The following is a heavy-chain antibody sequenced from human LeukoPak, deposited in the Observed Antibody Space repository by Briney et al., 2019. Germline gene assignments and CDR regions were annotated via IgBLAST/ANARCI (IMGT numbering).Heavy chain of an antibody. J-gene: IGHJ6*02. D-gene: IGHD3-10*01. CDR1: GFTFDDYA. Sequence: GGSLRLSCAASGFTFDDYAMHWVRQAPGKGLEWVSGISWNSGSIGYADSVKGRFTISRDNAKNTLYLQMNSLRAEDTAVYYCAKDLTHYGSGSYYYYYYGMDVWGQGTTVTVSS. CDR2: ISWNSGSI. V-gene: IGHV3-9*01. CDR3: AKDLTHYGSGSYYYYYYGMDV.